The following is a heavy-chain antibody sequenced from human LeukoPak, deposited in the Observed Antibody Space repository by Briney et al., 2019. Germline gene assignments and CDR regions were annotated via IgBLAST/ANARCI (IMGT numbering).Heavy chain of an antibody. CDR1: GFTFSSYE. CDR2: ISSSGSTI. D-gene: IGHD3-16*02. CDR3: ARDRDVWGSYRYYAGHFDY. Sequence: PGGSLRLSCAASGFTFSSYEMNWVRQAPGKGLEWVLYISSSGSTIYYADSVKGRFTISRDNAKNSLYLQMNSLRAEDTAVYYCARDRDVWGSYRYYAGHFDYWGQGTLVTVSS. J-gene: IGHJ4*02. V-gene: IGHV3-48*03.